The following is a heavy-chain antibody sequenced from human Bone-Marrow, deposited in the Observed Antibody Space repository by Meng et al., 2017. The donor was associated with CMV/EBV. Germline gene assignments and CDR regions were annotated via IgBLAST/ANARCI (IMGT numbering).Heavy chain of an antibody. V-gene: IGHV1-46*01. Sequence: ASVKVSCKASGGTFSSYTISWVRQAPGQGLEWMGIINPSGGSTSYAQKFQGRVTMTRDTSTSTVYMELSSLRSEDTAVYYCARVERYFDWEYYFDYWGQGTLVTVSS. CDR1: GGTFSSYT. D-gene: IGHD3-9*01. CDR2: INPSGGST. CDR3: ARVERYFDWEYYFDY. J-gene: IGHJ4*02.